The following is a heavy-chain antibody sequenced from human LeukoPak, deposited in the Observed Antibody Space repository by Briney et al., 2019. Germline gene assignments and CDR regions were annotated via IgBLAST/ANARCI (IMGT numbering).Heavy chain of an antibody. D-gene: IGHD4-11*01. CDR1: GFSFSSYS. CDR3: TRAQKYSYDAFDI. Sequence: GGSLRLSCAASGFSFSSYSMNWVRQAPGKGLEYVSYISSGSGTIYYADSVQGRFTISRDNAKNSLYLQMNSLSAEDTAVYYCTRAQKYSYDAFDIWGQGTMVTVSS. CDR2: ISSGSGTI. V-gene: IGHV3-48*04. J-gene: IGHJ3*02.